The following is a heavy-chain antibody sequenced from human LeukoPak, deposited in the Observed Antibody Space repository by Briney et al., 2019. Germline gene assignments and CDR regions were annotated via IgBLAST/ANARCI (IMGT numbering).Heavy chain of an antibody. Sequence: SETLSLTCTVSGGSISSYYWSWIRQPPGKGLEWIGYIYYSGSTNYNPSLKSRVTISVDTSKNQFSLKLSSVTAADTAVYCCARGLYGSRAMIKTNYYYYMDVWGKGTTVTVSS. V-gene: IGHV4-59*01. J-gene: IGHJ6*03. CDR1: GGSISSYY. CDR3: ARGLYGSRAMIKTNYYYYMDV. CDR2: IYYSGST. D-gene: IGHD3-22*01.